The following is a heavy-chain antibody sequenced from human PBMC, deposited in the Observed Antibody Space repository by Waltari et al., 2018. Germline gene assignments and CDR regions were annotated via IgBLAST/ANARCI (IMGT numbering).Heavy chain of an antibody. CDR3: AKDGCSGGSCRRGNWFDP. CDR2: ISGSGGST. Sequence: EVQLVESGGGLVQPGGSLRLSCAASGFTFSSYAMSWVRHAPGKGLEWVSAISGSGGSTYYADSVKGRFTISRDNSKNTLYLQMNSLRAEDTAVYYCAKDGCSGGSCRRGNWFDPWGQGTLVTVSS. J-gene: IGHJ5*02. CDR1: GFTFSSYA. D-gene: IGHD2-15*01. V-gene: IGHV3-23*04.